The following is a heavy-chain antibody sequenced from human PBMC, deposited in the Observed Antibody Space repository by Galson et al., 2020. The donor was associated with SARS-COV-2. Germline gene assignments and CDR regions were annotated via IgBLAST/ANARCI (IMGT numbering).Heavy chain of an antibody. CDR3: ARHVEIAVAGNEYYYFDY. J-gene: IGHJ4*02. V-gene: IGHV4-39*01. D-gene: IGHD6-19*01. CDR1: GGSISSSSYY. CDR2: ISYSGST. Sequence: SETLSLTCTVSGGSISSSSYYWGWIRQPPGKGLEWIGSISYSGSTYYNPSLKSRVTISVDTSKNQFSLKLSSVTAADTAVYYCARHVEIAVAGNEYYYFDYWGQGTLVTVSS.